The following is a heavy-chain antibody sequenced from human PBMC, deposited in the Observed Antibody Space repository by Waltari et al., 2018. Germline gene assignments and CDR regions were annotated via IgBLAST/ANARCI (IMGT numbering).Heavy chain of an antibody. D-gene: IGHD1-7*01. CDR3: ARKRLYNWNYVSYYYYGMDV. CDR2: INHSGST. V-gene: IGHV4-34*01. J-gene: IGHJ6*02. CDR1: GGSFSGYY. Sequence: QVQLQESGPGLLKPSETLSLTCAVYGGSFSGYYWSWIRQPPGKGLEWIGEINHSGSTNYNPSLKSRVTISVDTSKNQFSLKLSSVTAADTAVYYCARKRLYNWNYVSYYYYGMDVWGQGTTVTVSS.